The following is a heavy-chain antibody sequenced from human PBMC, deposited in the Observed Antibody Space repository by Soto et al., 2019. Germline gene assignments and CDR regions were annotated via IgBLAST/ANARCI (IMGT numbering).Heavy chain of an antibody. D-gene: IGHD2-15*01. CDR3: ASPVGSEGAFDI. J-gene: IGHJ3*02. V-gene: IGHV4-31*03. CDR1: GGPISSGGYY. Sequence: SETLSLTCTVSGGPISSGGYYWSWIRQHPGKGLEWIGYIYYSGSTYYNPSLKSRVTISVDTSKNQFSLKLSSVTAADTAVYYCASPVGSEGAFDIWGQGTMVTVSS. CDR2: IYYSGST.